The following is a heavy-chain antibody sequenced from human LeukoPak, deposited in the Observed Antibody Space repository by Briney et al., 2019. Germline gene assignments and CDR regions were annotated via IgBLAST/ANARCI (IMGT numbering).Heavy chain of an antibody. D-gene: IGHD5-18*01. CDR3: ARVGYSYVINDWSRTGLGAYPTKYYYHMDV. V-gene: IGHV4-34*01. J-gene: IGHJ6*03. CDR1: GGSFSGYY. CDR2: INHSGST. Sequence: SETLSLTCAVYGGSFSGYYWSWIRQPPGKGLECIGEINHSGSTNYNPSLKRRFTISGDTSKHQFSLKLSSVTAADTAVYFCARVGYSYVINDWSRTGLGAYPTKYYYHMDVWGKGTTVTVSS.